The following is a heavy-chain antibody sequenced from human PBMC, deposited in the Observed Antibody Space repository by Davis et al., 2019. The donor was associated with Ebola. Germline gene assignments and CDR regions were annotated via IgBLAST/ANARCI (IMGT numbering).Heavy chain of an antibody. D-gene: IGHD3-3*01. J-gene: IGHJ6*02. CDR1: GFTFSSYW. V-gene: IGHV3-7*03. Sequence: GESLKISCAASGFTFSSYWMSWVRQAPGKGLEWVANIKQDGSEKYYVDSLKGRFTISRDNAKNSLYLQMNSLRAEDTAVYYCARKVRFLEPNEGHYYYGMDVWGQGTTVTVSS. CDR2: IKQDGSEK. CDR3: ARKVRFLEPNEGHYYYGMDV.